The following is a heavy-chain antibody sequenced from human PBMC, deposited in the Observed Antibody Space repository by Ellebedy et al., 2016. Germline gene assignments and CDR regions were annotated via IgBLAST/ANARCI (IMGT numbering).Heavy chain of an antibody. CDR2: ISGSGDKT. CDR1: GFVYSSYP. Sequence: GESLKISCAASGFVYSSYPMGWVRQAPGQELEWISAISGSGDKTYYADSVKGRFSISRDNSKTTVVLQMNSLKADDTAMYHCVKYGFIYGYHYWGQGTPVTVSS. D-gene: IGHD5-18*01. V-gene: IGHV3-23*01. CDR3: VKYGFIYGYHY. J-gene: IGHJ4*02.